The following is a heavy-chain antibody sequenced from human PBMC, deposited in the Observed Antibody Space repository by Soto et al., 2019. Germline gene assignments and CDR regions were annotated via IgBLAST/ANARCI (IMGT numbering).Heavy chain of an antibody. CDR3: ARDLYYGDYLDY. D-gene: IGHD4-17*01. CDR2: ISYDGSNK. V-gene: IGHV3-30-3*01. CDR1: GFTFSSYA. Sequence: QVQLVESGGGVVQPGRSLRLSCAASGFTFSSYAMHWVRQAPGKGLEWVAVISYDGSNKYYADSVKGRFTISRDNSKNTLYLQMNSLRAEDTAVYYSARDLYYGDYLDYWGQGTLVTVSS. J-gene: IGHJ4*02.